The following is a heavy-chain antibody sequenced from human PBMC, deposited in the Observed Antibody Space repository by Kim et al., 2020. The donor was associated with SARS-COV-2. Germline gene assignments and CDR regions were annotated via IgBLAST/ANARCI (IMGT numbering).Heavy chain of an antibody. J-gene: IGHJ6*02. CDR3: ARDGYDFWSGYSYGMDV. D-gene: IGHD3-3*01. V-gene: IGHV4-30-2*01. Sequence: KSRVTISVDRSKNQFSLKLSSVTAADTAMYYCARDGYDFWSGYSYGMDVWGQGTTVTVSS.